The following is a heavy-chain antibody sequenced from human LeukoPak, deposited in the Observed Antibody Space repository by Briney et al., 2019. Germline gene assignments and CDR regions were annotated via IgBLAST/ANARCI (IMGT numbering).Heavy chain of an antibody. J-gene: IGHJ4*02. CDR2: ISAGSTSA. CDR1: GFTFSNYA. D-gene: IGHD3-16*01. CDR3: ARQEITFGQYYFDS. Sequence: GGSLRLSCAASGFTFSNYAMSWVRQAPGKGLEWVSAISAGSTSAYYADSVQGRFSISRDNPKHTLFLQMNSLRAEDTAIYYCARQEITFGQYYFDSWGQGTLVTVSS. V-gene: IGHV3-23*01.